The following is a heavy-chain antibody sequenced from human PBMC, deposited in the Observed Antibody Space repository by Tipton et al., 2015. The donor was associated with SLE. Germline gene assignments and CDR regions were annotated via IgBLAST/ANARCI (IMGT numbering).Heavy chain of an antibody. Sequence: TLSLTCTVSGGSISSYSWSWIRQPPGKGLGWIGYIYFSGNTNYNPPLKSRVSMSVDTSKNQFSLRLTSVTAADTAVYYCARTLLPAARGAFDLWGPGTMVTVSS. V-gene: IGHV4-59*12. CDR3: ARTLLPAARGAFDL. CDR2: IYFSGNT. CDR1: GGSISSYS. J-gene: IGHJ3*01. D-gene: IGHD2-2*01.